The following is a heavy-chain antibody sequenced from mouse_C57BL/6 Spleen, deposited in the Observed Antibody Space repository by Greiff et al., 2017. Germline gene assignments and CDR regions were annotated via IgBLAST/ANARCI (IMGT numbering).Heavy chain of an antibody. Sequence: VQLQQSGAELVRPGASVKLSCTASGFNIKDDYMHWVKQRPEQGLEWIGWIDPENGDTEYASKFQGKATITADTSSNTAYLQLSSLTSEDTAVYYCTTNIHGAMDYWGQGTSVTVSS. V-gene: IGHV14-4*01. CDR3: TTNIHGAMDY. CDR1: GFNIKDDY. CDR2: IDPENGDT. J-gene: IGHJ4*01.